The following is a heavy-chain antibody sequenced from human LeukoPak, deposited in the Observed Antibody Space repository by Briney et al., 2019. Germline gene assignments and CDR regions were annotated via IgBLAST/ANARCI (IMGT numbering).Heavy chain of an antibody. CDR1: GLSFSSYA. CDR3: ARGTTVVWKPPFDP. Sequence: GGSLRLSCAASGLSFSSYAIHWVRQAPGKGLEWVALISYDGSNKYYVDSVKGRFAISRDNSKNTLYLQMNSLRAEDTAVYYCARGTTVVWKPPFDPWGQGTLVTVSS. CDR2: ISYDGSNK. V-gene: IGHV3-30*03. J-gene: IGHJ5*02. D-gene: IGHD4-23*01.